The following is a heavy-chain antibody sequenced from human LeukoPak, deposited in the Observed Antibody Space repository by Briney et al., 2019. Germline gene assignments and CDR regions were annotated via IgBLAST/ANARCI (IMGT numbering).Heavy chain of an antibody. CDR1: GYTFTGYY. CDR2: INPNSGGT. D-gene: IGHD6-19*01. J-gene: IGHJ4*02. Sequence: ASVKVSCKASGYTFTGYYMHWVRQAPGLGLEWMGWINPNSGGTNYAQKFQGWVTMTRDTSISTAYMELSRLRSDDTAVYYCARSTRQWLVPYSTNYFDYWGQGTLVTVSS. CDR3: ARSTRQWLVPYSTNYFDY. V-gene: IGHV1-2*04.